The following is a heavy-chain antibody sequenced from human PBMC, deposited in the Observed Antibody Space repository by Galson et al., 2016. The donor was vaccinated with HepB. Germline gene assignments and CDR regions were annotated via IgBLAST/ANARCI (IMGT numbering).Heavy chain of an antibody. CDR2: NYNSETT. D-gene: IGHD5-18*01. Sequence: ETLSLTCTVSGGSVSRGSYYWTWIRQPPGQGLEWIGYNYNSETTYYNPSLKSRVTIAVDTSKNQCSLRLRSVTAADTAVYYCARGRYAMAGGYYFDYWGQGTLVAVSS. V-gene: IGHV4-61*01. CDR3: ARGRYAMAGGYYFDY. CDR1: GGSVSRGSYY. J-gene: IGHJ4*02.